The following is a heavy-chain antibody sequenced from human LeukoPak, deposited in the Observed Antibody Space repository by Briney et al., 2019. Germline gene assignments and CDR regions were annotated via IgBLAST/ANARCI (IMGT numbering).Heavy chain of an antibody. CDR2: IKSKTHGGTT. CDR3: TTEPNIFGFSEL. V-gene: IGHV3-15*01. CDR1: GLTFSNVW. Sequence: GGSLRLSCVVSGLTFSNVWMSWVRQAPGKGLEWVGRIKSKTHGGTTDYAAPVYGRFTVSRDDSKNTLYLQMNSLQTEDTAVYYCTTEPNIFGFSELWGQGTLVTVSS. D-gene: IGHD3-3*02. J-gene: IGHJ4*02.